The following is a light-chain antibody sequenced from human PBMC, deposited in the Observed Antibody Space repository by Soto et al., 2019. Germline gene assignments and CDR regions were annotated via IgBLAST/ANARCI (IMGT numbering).Light chain of an antibody. CDR2: DVS. J-gene: IGLJ2*01. CDR3: SSYTSSSTLVV. Sequence: QSALTQPASVSGSPGQSITISCTGTSSDVGGYNYVSWYQQHPGKAPKLMIYDVSNRPSGVSNRFSGSKSGNTASLTVSGRQGEDEADYYCSSYTSSSTLVVFGGGTKFTVL. V-gene: IGLV2-14*01. CDR1: SSDVGGYNY.